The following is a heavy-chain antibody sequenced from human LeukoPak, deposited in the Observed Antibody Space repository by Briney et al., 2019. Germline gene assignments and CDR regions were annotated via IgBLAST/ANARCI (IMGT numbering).Heavy chain of an antibody. V-gene: IGHV4-34*01. D-gene: IGHD2-2*01. CDR3: ARGGGYCSSTSCYAGAYYYGMDV. J-gene: IGHJ6*04. CDR1: GGSFSGYY. CDR2: INHSGST. Sequence: SETLSLTCAVYGGSFSGYYWSWIRQPPGKGLEWIGEINHSGSTNYNPSLKSRVTISVDTSKNQSSLKLSSVTAADTAVYYCARGGGYCSSTSCYAGAYYYGMDVWGKGTTVTVSS.